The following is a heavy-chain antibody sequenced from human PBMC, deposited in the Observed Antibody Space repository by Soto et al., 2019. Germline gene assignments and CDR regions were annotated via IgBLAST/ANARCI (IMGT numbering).Heavy chain of an antibody. Sequence: ESLKISCKGSGYSFTSYWIGWVRQMPGKGLEWMGIIYPGDSDTRYSPSFQGQVTISADKSISTAYLQWSSLKASNTAMYYCARQREWFGEFFNFNYYYMDVWGKGTTVTVSS. CDR3: ARQREWFGEFFNFNYYYMDV. V-gene: IGHV5-51*01. D-gene: IGHD3-10*01. CDR1: GYSFTSYW. J-gene: IGHJ6*03. CDR2: IYPGDSDT.